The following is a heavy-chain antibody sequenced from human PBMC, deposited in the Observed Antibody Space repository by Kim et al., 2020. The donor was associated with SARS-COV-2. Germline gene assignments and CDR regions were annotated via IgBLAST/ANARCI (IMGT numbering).Heavy chain of an antibody. Sequence: GGSLRLSCAASGFTFSTYAMDWVRQAPGKGLEWVTLISFDGSNIYYADSVKGRFTISRDNSKNTLYLQMNSLRAEDTAVYYCARSYSGSYRDAFDIWGQGTMVTVSS. CDR2: ISFDGSNI. V-gene: IGHV3-30-3*01. CDR1: GFTFSTYA. J-gene: IGHJ3*02. D-gene: IGHD1-26*01. CDR3: ARSYSGSYRDAFDI.